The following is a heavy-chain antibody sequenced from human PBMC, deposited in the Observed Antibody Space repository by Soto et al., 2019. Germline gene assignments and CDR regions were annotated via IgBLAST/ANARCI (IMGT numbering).Heavy chain of an antibody. D-gene: IGHD6-19*01. V-gene: IGHV3-30*18. CDR2: ISYDGSNK. J-gene: IGHJ4*02. CDR1: GFTFSSYG. Sequence: GGSLRLSCAASGFTFSSYGMHWVRQAPGKGLEWVAVISYDGSNKYYADSVKGRFTISRDNSKNTLYLPMNSLRAEDTAVYYCAKEIAVAEYVVFGLSVWGQGTLVTVSS. CDR3: AKEIAVAEYVVFGLSV.